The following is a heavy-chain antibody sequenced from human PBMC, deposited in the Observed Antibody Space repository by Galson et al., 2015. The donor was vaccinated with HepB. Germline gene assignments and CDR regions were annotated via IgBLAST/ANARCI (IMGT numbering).Heavy chain of an antibody. CDR1: GFTFSDYY. J-gene: IGHJ5*02. V-gene: IGHV3-11*06. CDR2: ISSSSSYT. CDR3: ARVLRDIVVVPAATRDNWFDP. D-gene: IGHD2-2*01. Sequence: LRLSCAASGFTFSDYYMSWIRQAPGKGLEWVSYISSSSSYTNYADSVKGRFTISRDNAKNSLYLQMNSLRAEDTAVYYCARVLRDIVVVPAATRDNWFDPWGQGTLVTVSS.